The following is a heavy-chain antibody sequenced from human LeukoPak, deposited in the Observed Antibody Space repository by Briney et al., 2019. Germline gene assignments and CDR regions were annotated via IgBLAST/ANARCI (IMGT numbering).Heavy chain of an antibody. CDR2: IYSGGST. V-gene: IGHV3-66*01. CDR3: ARVASGYDVFDI. CDR1: GFTVSSNY. J-gene: IGHJ3*02. Sequence: GGSLRLSCAASGFTVSSNYMSWVRQAPGKGLEWVSVIYSGGSTYYADSVKGRFTISRDNSKNTLYLQMNSLRAEDTAVYYCARVASGYDVFDIWGQGTMVTVSS. D-gene: IGHD3-3*01.